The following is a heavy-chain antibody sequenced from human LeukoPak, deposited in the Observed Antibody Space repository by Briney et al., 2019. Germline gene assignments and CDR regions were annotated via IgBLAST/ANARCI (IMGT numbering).Heavy chain of an antibody. Sequence: SETLSLTCAVYGGSFSGYYWTRIRQPPGKGLEWIGEINHSGSTNYNPSLKSRVTISVDTSKNQFSLKLSSVTAADTAVYYCGKYYYGSGSYFDYWGQGTLVTVSS. J-gene: IGHJ4*02. V-gene: IGHV4-34*01. D-gene: IGHD3-10*01. CDR1: GGSFSGYY. CDR2: INHSGST. CDR3: GKYYYGSGSYFDY.